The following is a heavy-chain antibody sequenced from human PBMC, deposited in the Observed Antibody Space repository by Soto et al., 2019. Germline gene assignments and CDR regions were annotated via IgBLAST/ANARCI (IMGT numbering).Heavy chain of an antibody. Sequence: EVQVVESGGGLVKPGGSLRLSCSVSGFTFRNAWMSWVRQAPGKGLEWVGRIKSKSDGGTTDYAASVKGRFTISRDDLQNSVFLQMKSLKTEETAMYYCITDVTSVMDVWGQGTTVTVSS. CDR2: IKSKSDGGTT. V-gene: IGHV3-15*01. CDR3: ITDVTSVMDV. D-gene: IGHD5-18*01. CDR1: GFTFRNAW. J-gene: IGHJ6*02.